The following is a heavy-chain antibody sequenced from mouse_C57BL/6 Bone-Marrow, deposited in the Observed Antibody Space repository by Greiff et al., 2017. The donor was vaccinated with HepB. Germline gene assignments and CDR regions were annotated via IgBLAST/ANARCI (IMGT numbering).Heavy chain of an antibody. Sequence: EVQLQQSGAELVKPGASVKISCKASGYSFTDYNMNWVKQSNGKSLEWIGVINPNYGTTSYNQKFKGKATLTVDQSSSTAYMQLNSLTSEDSAVYYGAREPRSHMVTTDPGVWGTGTTVTVSS. CDR3: AREPRSHMVTTDPGV. CDR2: INPNYGTT. V-gene: IGHV1-39*01. J-gene: IGHJ1*03. D-gene: IGHD2-2*01. CDR1: GYSFTDYN.